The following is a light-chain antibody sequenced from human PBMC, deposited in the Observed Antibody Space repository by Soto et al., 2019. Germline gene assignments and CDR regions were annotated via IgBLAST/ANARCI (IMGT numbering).Light chain of an antibody. CDR2: GNS. V-gene: IGLV1-40*01. Sequence: QSVLTQPPSVSGAPGQRVTISCTGSSSNIGAGYDVHWYQQLPGTAPKLLIYGNSNRPSGVPDRFSGSNSGTSASLAITGLQAEDEADYYCQSYDNSLSGWVFGGGTKVTVL. J-gene: IGLJ3*02. CDR3: QSYDNSLSGWV. CDR1: SSNIGAGYD.